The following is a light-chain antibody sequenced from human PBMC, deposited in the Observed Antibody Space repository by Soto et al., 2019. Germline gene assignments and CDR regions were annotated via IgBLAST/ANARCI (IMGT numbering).Light chain of an antibody. Sequence: SYELTQPPSVSVAPGQTSRSTCEANNIGIMHVHWYQQKPGQAAVLVVYDDSDRPSGIPERFSGSKSENTATRTISSVEAGDEADYCCQVWQSSRDPGVFGVGT. CDR3: QVWQSSRDPGV. V-gene: IGLV3-21*02. J-gene: IGLJ2*01. CDR1: NIGIMH. CDR2: DDS.